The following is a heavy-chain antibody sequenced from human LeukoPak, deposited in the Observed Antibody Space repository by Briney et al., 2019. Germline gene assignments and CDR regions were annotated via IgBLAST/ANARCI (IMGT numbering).Heavy chain of an antibody. CDR3: ARRKRSTGYNHYYFDY. CDR2: IYYSGST. D-gene: IGHD5-24*01. Sequence: PSETLSPTCTVSDYFISSDNHWGWIRQPPGKGLEWIGSIYYSGSTYYNPSLKSRVTISVDTSKNQFSLKLSSVTAADTAVYYCARRKRSTGYNHYYFDYWGQGTLVTVSS. CDR1: DYFISSDNH. J-gene: IGHJ4*02. V-gene: IGHV4-38-2*02.